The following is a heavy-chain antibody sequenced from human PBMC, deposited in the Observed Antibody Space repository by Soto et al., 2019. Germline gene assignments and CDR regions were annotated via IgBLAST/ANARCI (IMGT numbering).Heavy chain of an antibody. D-gene: IGHD3-3*01. CDR2: LYYSGST. CDR1: GGSITSSSYY. J-gene: IGHJ4*02. Sequence: QLQLQESGPGLVKPSETLSLTCTVSGGSITSSSYYWGWIRQPPGKGLEWIGSLYYSGSTYYNPSPKSRVDISVHPSKNQFYLNLGSVTAADTAVYYCARRWDYDFCSGYSSFDFRGQGNLVTVSS. CDR3: ARRWDYDFCSGYSSFDF. V-gene: IGHV4-39*01.